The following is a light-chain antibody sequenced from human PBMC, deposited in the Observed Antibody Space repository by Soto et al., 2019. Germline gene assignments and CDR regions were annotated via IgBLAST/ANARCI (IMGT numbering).Light chain of an antibody. CDR2: ATT. V-gene: IGKV1-39*01. Sequence: DIQLTQSPSSLSSSVGDRVTITCRASQTVISYLNWYQQKPGQAPKLLIYATTHLQSGVPSRFSGSGSGTEFTLTISSLHPEDFAVYYCQQYGSSPYTFGQGTKLEIK. CDR3: QQYGSSPYT. J-gene: IGKJ2*01. CDR1: QTVISY.